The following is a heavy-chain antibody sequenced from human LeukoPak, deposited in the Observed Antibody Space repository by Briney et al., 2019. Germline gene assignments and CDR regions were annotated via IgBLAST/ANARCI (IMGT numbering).Heavy chain of an antibody. J-gene: IGHJ3*02. D-gene: IGHD3-22*01. CDR1: GFTFSSYA. Sequence: GGSLRLSCAASGFTFSSYAMSWLRQAPGKGLEWVSAISGSGGSTYYADSVKGRFTISRDNSKNTLYLQMNSLRAEDTAVYYCAKGYYDSSGSYDAFDIWGQGTMVTVSS. CDR2: ISGSGGST. CDR3: AKGYYDSSGSYDAFDI. V-gene: IGHV3-23*01.